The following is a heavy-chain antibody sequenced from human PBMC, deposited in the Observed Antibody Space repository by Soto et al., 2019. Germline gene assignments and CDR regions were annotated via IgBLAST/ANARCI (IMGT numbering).Heavy chain of an antibody. CDR1: GFTFSSYA. J-gene: IGHJ3*02. Sequence: EVQLLESGGGLVQPGGSLRLSCAASGFTFSSYAMRWVRQAPGKGLEWGSAISGSGGSTYYADSVKGRFTISRDNSKNTLYLQMNSLRAEDTAVYYCAKIPHSSSWYLDAFDIWGQGTMVTVSS. D-gene: IGHD6-13*01. V-gene: IGHV3-23*01. CDR3: AKIPHSSSWYLDAFDI. CDR2: ISGSGGST.